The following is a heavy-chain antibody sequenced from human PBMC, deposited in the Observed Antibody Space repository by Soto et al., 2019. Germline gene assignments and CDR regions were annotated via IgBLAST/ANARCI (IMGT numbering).Heavy chain of an antibody. V-gene: IGHV3-21*01. CDR3: ARDSVGAAADY. D-gene: IGHD6-13*01. J-gene: IGHJ4*02. CDR1: GFTFSSYS. CDR2: ISSSSSYI. Sequence: GGSLRLSCAASGFTFSSYSMNWVRQAPGKGLEWVSSISSSSSYIYYADSVKGRFTISRDNAKNSLYLQMNSLRAEDTAVYYCARDSVGAAADYWGQGTLFTVSS.